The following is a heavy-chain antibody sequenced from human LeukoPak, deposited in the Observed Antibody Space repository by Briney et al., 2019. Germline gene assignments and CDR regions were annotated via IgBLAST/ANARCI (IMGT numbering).Heavy chain of an antibody. CDR1: GYSFTSYW. D-gene: IGHD6-13*01. Sequence: GESLKISCKGSGYSFTSYWIGWVRQMPGEGLEWMGIIYPGDSDTRYSPSSQGQVTISADKSISTAYLQWSSLKASDTAMYYCARSRRAAAGTMFGNWFDPWGQGTLVTVSS. J-gene: IGHJ5*02. V-gene: IGHV5-51*01. CDR2: IYPGDSDT. CDR3: ARSRRAAAGTMFGNWFDP.